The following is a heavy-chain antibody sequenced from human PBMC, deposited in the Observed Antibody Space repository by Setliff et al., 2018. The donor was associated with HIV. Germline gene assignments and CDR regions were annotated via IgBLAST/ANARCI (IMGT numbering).Heavy chain of an antibody. CDR3: ARDIPGPAINSGRIKNWFDP. J-gene: IGHJ5*02. D-gene: IGHD6-19*01. V-gene: IGHV4-34*01. Sequence: PSETLSLTCAVYGGSFSGYYWSWVRQPPGKGLEWIGEIDHSGSTNYNPSLKSRVTISVDTSRNQFSLKLSSVTAADTAVYYCARDIPGPAINSGRIKNWFDPWGEGTLVTVSS. CDR1: GGSFSGYY. CDR2: IDHSGST.